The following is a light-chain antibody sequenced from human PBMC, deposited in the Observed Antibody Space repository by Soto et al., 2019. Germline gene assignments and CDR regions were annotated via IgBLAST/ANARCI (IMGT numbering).Light chain of an antibody. CDR3: TSFTTAYTHV. J-gene: IGLJ1*01. V-gene: IGLV2-14*03. CDR2: DVS. CDR1: SSDIGSYDY. Sequence: QSVLTQPASVSGSPGQSITVSCTGTSSDIGSYDYVSWYQQHPGKVPKLMIYDVSNRPSGVSNRFSGSKSGNTASLTISGLQAEDEADYYCTSFTTAYTHVFGTGTKLTVL.